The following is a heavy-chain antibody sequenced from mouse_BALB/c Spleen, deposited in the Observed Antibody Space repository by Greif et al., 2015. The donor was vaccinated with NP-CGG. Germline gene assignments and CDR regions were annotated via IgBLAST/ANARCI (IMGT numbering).Heavy chain of an antibody. CDR2: IRNKANGYTT. CDR1: GFTFTDYY. D-gene: IGHD3-3*01. Sequence: EVNVVESGGGLVQPGGSLRLSCATSGFTFTDYYMSWVRQPPGKALEWLGFIRNKANGYTTEYSASVKGRFTISRDNSQSILYLQMNTLRAEDSATYYCAREGHAWYFDVWGAGTTVTVSS. J-gene: IGHJ1*01. CDR3: AREGHAWYFDV. V-gene: IGHV7-3*02.